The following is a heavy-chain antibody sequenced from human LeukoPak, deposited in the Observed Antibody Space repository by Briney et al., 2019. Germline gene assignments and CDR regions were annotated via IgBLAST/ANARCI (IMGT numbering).Heavy chain of an antibody. J-gene: IGHJ5*02. CDR2: IYYSGST. D-gene: IGHD2-15*01. CDR3: ARHGLVVAATAWFDP. CDR1: GGXISSSSYY. Sequence: SETLSLTCSVSGGXISSSSYYWGWIRQPPGKGLEWIGSIYYSGSTYYNPSLKSRVTISVDTSKNQFSLKLSSVTAADTAVYYCARHGLVVAATAWFDPWGQGTLVTVSS. V-gene: IGHV4-39*01.